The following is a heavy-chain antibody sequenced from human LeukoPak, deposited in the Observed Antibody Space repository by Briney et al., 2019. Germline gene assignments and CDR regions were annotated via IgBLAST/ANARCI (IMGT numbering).Heavy chain of an antibody. Sequence: GGSLRLSCAASGFTFSTHWMTWVRQAPGKGLEWMANIKQDGSDKYYVDSVKGRFSISRDNAENSLCLEINSLRAEDTAVYYCARVDFWSGYLGYGAFDMWGQGTMVTVSS. CDR2: IKQDGSDK. V-gene: IGHV3-7*01. CDR3: ARVDFWSGYLGYGAFDM. J-gene: IGHJ3*02. D-gene: IGHD3-3*01. CDR1: GFTFSTHW.